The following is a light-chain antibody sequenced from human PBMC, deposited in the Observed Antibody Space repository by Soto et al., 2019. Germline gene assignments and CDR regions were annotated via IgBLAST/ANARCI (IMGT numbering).Light chain of an antibody. V-gene: IGKV1-39*01. CDR1: QTINTF. CDR3: QQTFSSPRT. CDR2: EVS. J-gene: IGKJ1*01. Sequence: DIQVTQSPSSLPASVGYRVTITCRAIQTINTFLNWYQHKPGRAPSLLMYEVSTLHAGVPPRFSGGGSGTNFTLTINGLQPEDFATYYCQQTFSSPRTFGPGTKVDIK.